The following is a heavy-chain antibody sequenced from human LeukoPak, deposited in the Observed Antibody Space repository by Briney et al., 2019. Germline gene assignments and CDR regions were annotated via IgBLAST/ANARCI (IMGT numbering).Heavy chain of an antibody. CDR1: GGSISSSSYY. CDR2: IYYSGST. J-gene: IGHJ4*02. D-gene: IGHD4-11*01. Sequence: PSETQSLTCTVSGGSISSSSYYWGWIRQPPGKGLEWIGSIYYSGSTYYNPSLKSRVTISVDTSKNQFSLRLSSVTAADTAVYYCVGSSVIGLDYWGQGTLVTVSS. V-gene: IGHV4-39*01. CDR3: VGSSVIGLDY.